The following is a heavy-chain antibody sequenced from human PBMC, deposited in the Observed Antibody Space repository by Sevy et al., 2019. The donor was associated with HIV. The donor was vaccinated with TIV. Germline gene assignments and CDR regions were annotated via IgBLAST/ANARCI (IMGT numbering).Heavy chain of an antibody. CDR3: ARGTYDSSDHLGFYFDN. V-gene: IGHV1-2*02. D-gene: IGHD3-22*01. J-gene: IGHJ4*01. Sequence: ASVKVSCKASGYTLTGHYIHWVRQAPGQGPAWMGWINPNSGDTEYAQKFQGRVTMTRVTSISTVYMELFSLKSDDTAVYYCARGTYDSSDHLGFYFDNWGQGTLVTVSS. CDR2: INPNSGDT. CDR1: GYTLTGHY.